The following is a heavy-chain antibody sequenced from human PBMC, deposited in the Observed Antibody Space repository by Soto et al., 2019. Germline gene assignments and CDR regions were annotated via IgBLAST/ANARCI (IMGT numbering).Heavy chain of an antibody. Sequence: EVQLVESGGGLIQPGGSLRLSCAASGFTFSTSEMYWVRQAPGKGLEWVSYIHPSGQPIFYADSVKGRFTISRDNAKNSPYLQMSSLRAEDSAVYYCARRASRWGQGTMVTVSS. D-gene: IGHD1-26*01. CDR3: ARRASR. CDR2: IHPSGQPI. CDR1: GFTFSTSE. J-gene: IGHJ3*01. V-gene: IGHV3-48*03.